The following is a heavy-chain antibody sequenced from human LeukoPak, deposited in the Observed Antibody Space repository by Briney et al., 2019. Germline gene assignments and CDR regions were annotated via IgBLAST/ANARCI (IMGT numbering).Heavy chain of an antibody. CDR2: IKQDGSEK. D-gene: IGHD3-22*01. CDR3: ASDGDATSGSFDY. J-gene: IGHJ4*02. Sequence: GGSLRLSCAVSGFTFSTYWMSWVRQAPGKGLEWVANIKQDGSEKNYVDSVKGRFTISRDNARNSLYLQMKSLRGEDTAVYYCASDGDATSGSFDYWGQGTLVTVSS. CDR1: GFTFSTYW. V-gene: IGHV3-7*01.